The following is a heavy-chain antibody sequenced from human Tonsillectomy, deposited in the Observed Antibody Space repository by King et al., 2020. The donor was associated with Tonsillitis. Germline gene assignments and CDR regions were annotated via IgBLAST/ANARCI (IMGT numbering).Heavy chain of an antibody. D-gene: IGHD2/OR15-2a*01. CDR1: GSSISSSSYY. V-gene: IGHV4-39*07. CDR2: IYYSGST. CDR3: ARSRDLFRAFDI. J-gene: IGHJ3*02. Sequence: LQLQESGPGLVKPSETLSLTCTVSGSSISSSSYYWGWIRQPPGEGLEWIGSIYYSGSTYYNPSLKSRVTISVDTSKNQFSLKLSSVTAADTAVYYCARSRDLFRAFDIWGQGTMVTVSS.